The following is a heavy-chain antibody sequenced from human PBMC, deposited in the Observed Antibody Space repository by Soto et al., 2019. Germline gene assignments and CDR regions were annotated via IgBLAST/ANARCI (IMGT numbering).Heavy chain of an antibody. CDR1: GFTFSIYA. CDR3: ANAGYSYGYYFDY. J-gene: IGHJ4*02. V-gene: IGHV3-23*01. CDR2: ISGSGGST. D-gene: IGHD5-18*01. Sequence: GGSLRLSCAPSGFTFSIYAMSWVRQAPVKGLEWVSAISGSGGSTYYADSVKGRFTISRDNSKNTLYLQMNSPRAEDTAVYYCANAGYSYGYYFDYWGQGTLVTVSS.